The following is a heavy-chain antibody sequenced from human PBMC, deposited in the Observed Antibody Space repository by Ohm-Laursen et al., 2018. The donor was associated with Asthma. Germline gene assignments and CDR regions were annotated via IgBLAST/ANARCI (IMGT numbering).Heavy chain of an antibody. Sequence: SLRLSCAASGFTFSSYWMHWVRHAPGKGLEWVSRIHSDGSVANYADSVKGRFTISRDNTKNTLYLQMNSLRVEDTAVYYCARDRADYSGSYPLDYWGPGTLVTVSS. V-gene: IGHV3-74*01. D-gene: IGHD1-26*01. CDR3: ARDRADYSGSYPLDY. CDR1: GFTFSSYW. J-gene: IGHJ4*02. CDR2: IHSDGSVA.